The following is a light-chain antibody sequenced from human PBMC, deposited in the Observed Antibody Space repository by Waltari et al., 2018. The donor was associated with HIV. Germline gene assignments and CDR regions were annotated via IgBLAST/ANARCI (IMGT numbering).Light chain of an antibody. J-gene: IGLJ2*01. V-gene: IGLV3-1*01. CDR2: QDN. CDR3: QAWVTSTVV. CDR1: NLEAKY. Sequence: SYELTQPPSVSVSPGQTASLTCSGDNLEAKYTCWYQQKPGQSPVLVIFQDNKRPSGIPERFSASNSGNTATLTISGTQAIDEADYYCQAWVTSTVVFGGGTKLTVL.